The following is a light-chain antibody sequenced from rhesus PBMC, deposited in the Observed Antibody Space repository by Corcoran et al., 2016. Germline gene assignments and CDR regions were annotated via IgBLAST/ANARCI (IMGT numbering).Light chain of an antibody. Sequence: DIQMTQSPSSLSASVGDRVTITCRASQGISNWLAWYQQKPGKAPKLLIYRASNLEKGVQSRFSGSGSGTDFTLTISSLQPEDIATYDCQQHDNSPLTFGPGTKLDIK. CDR3: QQHDNSPLT. V-gene: IGKV1-69*01. CDR1: QGISNW. J-gene: IGKJ3*01. CDR2: RAS.